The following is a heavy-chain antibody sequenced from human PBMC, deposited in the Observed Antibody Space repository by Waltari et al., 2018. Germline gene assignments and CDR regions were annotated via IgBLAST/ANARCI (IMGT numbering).Heavy chain of an antibody. J-gene: IGHJ6*03. Sequence: QVQLQESASGLVKPSQTLSLTCAVSGGSISSGGYSWSWIRQPPGKGLEWIGYIYYSGSTYYNPSRKSRVTISVDRSKNLFSLKLSSVTAADTAVYYCARGLYGSGNSPYYYYYYMDVWGKGTTVTVSS. V-gene: IGHV4-30-2*01. D-gene: IGHD3-10*01. CDR1: GGSISSGGYS. CDR2: IYYSGST. CDR3: ARGLYGSGNSPYYYYYYMDV.